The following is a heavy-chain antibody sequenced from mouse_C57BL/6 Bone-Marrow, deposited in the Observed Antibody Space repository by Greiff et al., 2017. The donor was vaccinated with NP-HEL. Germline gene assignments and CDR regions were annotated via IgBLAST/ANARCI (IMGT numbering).Heavy chain of an antibody. V-gene: IGHV1-76*01. CDR3: ARGPTDYFAV. J-gene: IGHJ1*03. Sequence: VKLQESGAELVRPGASVKLSCKASGYTFTDYYINWVKQRPGQGLEWIARIYPGSGNTYYNEKFKGKATLTAEKSSSTAYMQLSSLTSEDSAVYFCARGPTDYFAVWGTGTTVTVSS. CDR1: GYTFTDYY. CDR2: IYPGSGNT.